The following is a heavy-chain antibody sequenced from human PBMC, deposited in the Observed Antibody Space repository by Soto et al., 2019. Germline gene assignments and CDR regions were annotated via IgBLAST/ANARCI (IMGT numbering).Heavy chain of an antibody. CDR2: IIPLFGTE. Sequence: QVHLVQSGAEVKKPGSSVKVSCKASGGSFSTYAINWLRQAPGQGLEGMGGIIPLFGTENYAHNFPDRFTFTADKATTTAYREVRSLTSEDTAVYYCATGFWSGPIAHYFDYWGQGTLVTVSS. CDR1: GGSFSTYA. CDR3: ATGFWSGPIAHYFDY. J-gene: IGHJ4*01. D-gene: IGHD3-3*01. V-gene: IGHV1-69*06.